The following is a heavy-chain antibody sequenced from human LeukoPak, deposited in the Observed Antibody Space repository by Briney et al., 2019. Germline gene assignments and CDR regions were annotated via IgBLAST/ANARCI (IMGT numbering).Heavy chain of an antibody. V-gene: IGHV1-18*01. CDR2: ISAYNGNT. D-gene: IGHD1-26*01. CDR1: GYTFTSYG. J-gene: IGHJ4*02. Sequence: GASVKVSCKASGYTFTSYGFNWVRQAPGQGLEWMGWISAYNGNTNYAQKLQGRVTMTTDTSTSTAYMELRSLRSDDTAVYYCAREERSGSYMDWGQGTLVTVSS. CDR3: AREERSGSYMD.